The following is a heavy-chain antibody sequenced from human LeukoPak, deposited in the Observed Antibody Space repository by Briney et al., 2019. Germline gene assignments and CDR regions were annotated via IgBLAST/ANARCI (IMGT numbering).Heavy chain of an antibody. J-gene: IGHJ4*02. CDR2: IYYSGST. CDR1: GGSISSYY. Sequence: SETLSLTCTVSGGSISSYYWSWIRQPPGKGLEWIGYIYYSGSTNYSPSLKSRVTISVDTSKNQFSLKLSSVTTADTAVYYCARVFYDSSGYLFDYWGQGTLVTVSS. D-gene: IGHD3-22*01. CDR3: ARVFYDSSGYLFDY. V-gene: IGHV4-59*01.